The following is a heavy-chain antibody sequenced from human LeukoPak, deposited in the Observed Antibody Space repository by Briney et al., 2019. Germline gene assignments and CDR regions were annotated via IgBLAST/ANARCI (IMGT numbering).Heavy chain of an antibody. Sequence: GGSLQISSQGSGYSFTSYWIGWVRPMPGRGLEWMGIIYPGDSDTRYSPSFQGQVTISADKSVSTAYLQWSSLKASDTAMYYFTGRAGGMDVWGQGTTVTVSS. D-gene: IGHD3-10*01. CDR1: GYSFTSYW. CDR2: IYPGDSDT. V-gene: IGHV5-51*01. J-gene: IGHJ6*02. CDR3: TGRAGGMDV.